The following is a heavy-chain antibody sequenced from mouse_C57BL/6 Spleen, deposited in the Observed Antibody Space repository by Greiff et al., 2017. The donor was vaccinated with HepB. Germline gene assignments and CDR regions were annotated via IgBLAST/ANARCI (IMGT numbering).Heavy chain of an antibody. CDR2: IYPGDGDT. J-gene: IGHJ2*01. V-gene: IGHV1-82*01. Sequence: LQESGPELVKPGASVKISCKASGYAFSSSWMNWVKQRPGKGLEWIGRIYPGDGDTNYNGKFKGKATLTADKSSSTAYMQLSSLTSEDSAVYFCAREDSSGYGDYWGQGTTLTVSS. D-gene: IGHD3-2*02. CDR1: GYAFSSSW. CDR3: AREDSSGYGDY.